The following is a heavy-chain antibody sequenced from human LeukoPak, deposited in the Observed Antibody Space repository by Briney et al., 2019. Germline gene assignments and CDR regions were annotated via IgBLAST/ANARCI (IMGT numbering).Heavy chain of an antibody. J-gene: IGHJ6*03. Sequence: PGGSLRLSCAASGFTFSSYSMNWVRQALGKGLEWVSGINWNGGDTDYADSVKGRFTISRDNAKNSLYLQMNSLRAEDTALYYCAKSSGSVRHFYYYYMDVWGKGTTVTVSS. V-gene: IGHV3-20*04. CDR3: AKSSGSVRHFYYYYMDV. D-gene: IGHD1-26*01. CDR1: GFTFSSYS. CDR2: INWNGGDT.